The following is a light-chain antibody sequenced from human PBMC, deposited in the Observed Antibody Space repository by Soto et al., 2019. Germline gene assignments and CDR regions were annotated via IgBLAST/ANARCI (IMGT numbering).Light chain of an antibody. J-gene: IGLJ1*01. CDR1: SSDVGGYNY. CDR3: SSYRGRSTYV. Sequence: QSALTQPASVSGSPGQSITISCTGTSSDVGGYNYVSWYQHHPGKAPKTIIYDVSYRPSGGSNRFSGSKSGATASLTISGLQAEDEAEYYCSSYRGRSTYVFGTGTKLTVL. CDR2: DVS. V-gene: IGLV2-14*03.